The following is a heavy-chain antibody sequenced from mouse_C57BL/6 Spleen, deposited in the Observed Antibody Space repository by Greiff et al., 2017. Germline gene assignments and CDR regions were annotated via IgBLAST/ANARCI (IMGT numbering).Heavy chain of an antibody. Sequence: EVNLVESGGGLVKPGGSLKLSCAASGFTFSSYAMSWIRQTPEKRLEWVATISDGGSYTYYPDNVKGRFTISRDNAKNNLYLQMSHLKSEDTAMYYCAREMGVPFAYWGQGTLVTVSA. CDR3: AREMGVPFAY. D-gene: IGHD2-3*01. J-gene: IGHJ3*01. CDR2: ISDGGSYT. CDR1: GFTFSSYA. V-gene: IGHV5-4*01.